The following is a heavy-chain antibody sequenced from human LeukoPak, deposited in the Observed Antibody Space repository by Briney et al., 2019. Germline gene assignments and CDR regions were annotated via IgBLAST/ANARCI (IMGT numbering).Heavy chain of an antibody. CDR1: GYTFTSYD. D-gene: IGHD3-22*01. J-gene: IGHJ4*02. CDR2: MNLNSGNT. Sequence: ASVKVSCKASGYTFTSYDINWVRQATGQGLEWMGWMNLNSGNTGYAQKFQGRVTMTRNTSISTAYMELSSLRSEDTAVYYCARGNLYYYDSSGYYSDYWGQGTLVTVSS. V-gene: IGHV1-8*01. CDR3: ARGNLYYYDSSGYYSDY.